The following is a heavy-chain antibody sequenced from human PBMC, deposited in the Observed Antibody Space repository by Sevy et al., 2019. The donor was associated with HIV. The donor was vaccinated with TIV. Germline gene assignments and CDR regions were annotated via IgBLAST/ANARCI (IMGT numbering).Heavy chain of an antibody. CDR2: INQDGGEK. CDR3: ARDDGNYYFHY. J-gene: IGHJ4*02. V-gene: IGHV3-7*01. CDR1: GFTFSNYW. Sequence: GGSLRLSCAVSGFTFSNYWMSWVRQAPGKGLECVANINQDGGEKYYLDSVKGRFFVSRDNAKNSLYLQMDSLRAEDTAVYFCARDDGNYYFHYWGQGTLVTVSS. D-gene: IGHD1-7*01.